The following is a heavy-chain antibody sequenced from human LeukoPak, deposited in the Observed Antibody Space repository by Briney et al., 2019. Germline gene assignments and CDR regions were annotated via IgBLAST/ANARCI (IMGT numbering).Heavy chain of an antibody. J-gene: IGHJ4*02. CDR3: ARDQVARDIVLVLTATGTIDY. D-gene: IGHD2-15*01. CDR2: INPNNGGT. Sequence: ETSVKVSCKASGYTFTGHYMHWVRQAPGQGLEWMGWINPNNGGTTYAQKFQGRVTMTRDTSISTAYMELSRLRSDDTAVYYCARDQVARDIVLVLTATGTIDYWGQGTLDTVSS. CDR1: GYTFTGHY. V-gene: IGHV1-2*02.